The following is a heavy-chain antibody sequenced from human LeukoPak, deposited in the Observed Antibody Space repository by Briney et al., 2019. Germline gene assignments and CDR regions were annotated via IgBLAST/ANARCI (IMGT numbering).Heavy chain of an antibody. CDR2: ISGRGATT. V-gene: IGHV3-23*01. J-gene: IGHJ4*02. CDR3: ANDPRAKGPYFFDD. D-gene: IGHD2-21*01. CDR1: QFTFYTYL. Sequence: GGSLRLSCAGSQFTFYTYLLSWVRQAPGKGLEWVSSISGRGATTDYADSVKGRFTISRYNVNKTLYLEMSSLRAEDTAVYFCANDPRAKGPYFFDDWGQGALVTVSS.